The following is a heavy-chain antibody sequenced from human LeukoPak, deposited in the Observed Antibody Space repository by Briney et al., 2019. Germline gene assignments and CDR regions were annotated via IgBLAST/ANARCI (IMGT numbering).Heavy chain of an antibody. J-gene: IGHJ6*03. D-gene: IGHD2-15*01. Sequence: ETLSLTCAVYGGSFSGYYWSWIRQPPGKGLEWIGEINHSGSTNYNPSLKSRVTMSVDTSKNQFSLKLSSVTAADTAVYYCARVSSCSGGSCYHGGYYYMDVWGKGTTVTISS. V-gene: IGHV4-34*01. CDR3: ARVSSCSGGSCYHGGYYYMDV. CDR2: INHSGST. CDR1: GGSFSGYY.